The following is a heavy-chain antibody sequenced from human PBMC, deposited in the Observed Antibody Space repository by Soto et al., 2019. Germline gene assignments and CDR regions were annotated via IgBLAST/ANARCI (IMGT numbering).Heavy chain of an antibody. V-gene: IGHV1-18*01. D-gene: IGHD2-2*01. CDR2: ISLYSDGT. CDR3: PRVVPGAEGGFGP. Sequence: SVKVSCKNAGDTFSNYGITWVRQAPGQPLEWLGWISLYSDGTNYAQKFQGRVSMTTDTSTTTAYMELRSLRSDDTAVYYCPRVVPGAEGGFGPWGQGT. J-gene: IGHJ5*01. CDR1: GDTFSNYG.